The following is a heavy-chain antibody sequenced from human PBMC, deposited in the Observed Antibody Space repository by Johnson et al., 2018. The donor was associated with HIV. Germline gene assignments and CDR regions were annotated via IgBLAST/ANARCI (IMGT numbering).Heavy chain of an antibody. CDR2: ISYDGSNK. CDR3: ARVMEPRDGFEI. Sequence: QVQLVESGGGVVQPGRSLRLSCAASGFTFSSYAMHWVRQAPGKGLEWVAVISYDGSNKYYVDSVKGRFTISRDNAKNSLYLQMNSLGAEDTAVYYCARVMEPRDGFEIWGQGTMVTVSS. V-gene: IGHV3-30-3*01. J-gene: IGHJ3*02. D-gene: IGHD1-1*01. CDR1: GFTFSSYA.